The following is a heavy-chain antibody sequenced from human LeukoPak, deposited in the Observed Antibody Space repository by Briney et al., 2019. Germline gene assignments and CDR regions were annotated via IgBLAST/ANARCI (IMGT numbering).Heavy chain of an antibody. Sequence: ASVKVSCKASGYTFTGYYMHWVRQAPGQGLEWMGWINPNSGGTNYAQKFQGWVTMTRDTSISTAYMELSRLRSDDTAAYYCARQGYSSSWYEYYFDYWGQGTLVTVSS. J-gene: IGHJ4*02. D-gene: IGHD6-13*01. V-gene: IGHV1-2*04. CDR3: ARQGYSSSWYEYYFDY. CDR2: INPNSGGT. CDR1: GYTFTGYY.